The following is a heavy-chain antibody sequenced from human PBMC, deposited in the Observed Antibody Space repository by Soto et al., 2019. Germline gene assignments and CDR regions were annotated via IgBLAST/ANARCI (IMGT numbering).Heavy chain of an antibody. D-gene: IGHD3-10*01. CDR3: ARLYYYGSGSYYDGYFDY. J-gene: IGHJ4*02. V-gene: IGHV1-18*01. Sequence: QVQLVQSGAEVKKPGASVKVSCKASGYTFTSYGISWVRQAPGQGLEWMGWISAYNGNTNYAQKLQGRVNMNTDTSTSTAYMELRSLRSDDTAVYYCARLYYYGSGSYYDGYFDYWGQGTLVTVSS. CDR2: ISAYNGNT. CDR1: GYTFTSYG.